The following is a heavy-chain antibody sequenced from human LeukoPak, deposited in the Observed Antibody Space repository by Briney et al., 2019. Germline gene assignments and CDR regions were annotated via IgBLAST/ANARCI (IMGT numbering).Heavy chain of an antibody. D-gene: IGHD5-12*01. CDR1: GGSISSYY. J-gene: IGHJ4*02. CDR2: IYYSGST. Sequence: SETLSLTCTVSGGSISSYYWSWIRQPPGKGLEWIGYIYYSGSTNYNPSLKSRVTISVDTSKNQFSLKLSSVTAADTAVCYCARVSGYENFDYWGQGTLVTVSS. V-gene: IGHV4-59*01. CDR3: ARVSGYENFDY.